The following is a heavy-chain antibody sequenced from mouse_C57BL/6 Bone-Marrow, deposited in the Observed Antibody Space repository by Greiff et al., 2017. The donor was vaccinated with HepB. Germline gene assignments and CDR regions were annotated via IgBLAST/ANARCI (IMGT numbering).Heavy chain of an antibody. V-gene: IGHV5-4*01. CDR2: ISDGGSYT. D-gene: IGHD2-5*01. J-gene: IGHJ3*01. CDR1: GFTFSSYA. Sequence: EVQGVESGGGLVKPGGSLKLSCAASGFTFSSYAMSWVRQTPEKRLEWVATISDGGSYTYYPDNVKGRFTISRDNAKNNLYLQMSHLKSEDTAMYYCARVESNYLFAYWGQGTLVTVSA. CDR3: ARVESNYLFAY.